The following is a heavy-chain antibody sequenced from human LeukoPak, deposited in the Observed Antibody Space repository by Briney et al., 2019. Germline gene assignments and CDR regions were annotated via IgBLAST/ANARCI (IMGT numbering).Heavy chain of an antibody. D-gene: IGHD2-21*02. CDR1: GFTFSSYG. CDR2: ISYDGSNK. CDR3: ARESYCGGDCPTSHDAFDI. Sequence: GGSLRLSCAASGFTFSSYGMHWVRQAPGKGLEWVAVISYDGSNKYYADSVKGRFTISRDNSKNTLYLQMNSLRAEDTAVYYCARESYCGGDCPTSHDAFDIWGQGTMVTVSP. V-gene: IGHV3-30*19. J-gene: IGHJ3*02.